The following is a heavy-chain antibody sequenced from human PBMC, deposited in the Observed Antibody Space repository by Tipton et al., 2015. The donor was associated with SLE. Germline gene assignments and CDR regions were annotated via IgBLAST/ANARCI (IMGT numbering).Heavy chain of an antibody. Sequence: TLSLTCTVSGGSISSYYWSWIRQPPGKGLEWIGEINHSGSTNYNPSLKSRVTISVDTSKNQFSLKLSSVTAADTAVYYCARHGSMTTVTPFDYWGQGTLVTVSS. V-gene: IGHV4-34*01. CDR2: INHSGST. CDR3: ARHGSMTTVTPFDY. J-gene: IGHJ4*02. CDR1: GGSISSYY. D-gene: IGHD4-17*01.